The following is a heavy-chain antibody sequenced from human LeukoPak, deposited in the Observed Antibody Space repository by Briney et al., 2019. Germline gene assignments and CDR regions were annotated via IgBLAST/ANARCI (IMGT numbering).Heavy chain of an antibody. Sequence: QPGGSLRLSCAASGFTFSSYAMNWVRLAPGKGLEWVSGISGSGGSTHYADSVMGRFTISRDNSKNTLSLHMNSLRAEDTAVYYCAKSGGVRFDPWGQGTLVTVSS. J-gene: IGHJ5*02. CDR1: GFTFSSYA. CDR3: AKSGGVRFDP. V-gene: IGHV3-23*01. CDR2: ISGSGGST. D-gene: IGHD3-16*01.